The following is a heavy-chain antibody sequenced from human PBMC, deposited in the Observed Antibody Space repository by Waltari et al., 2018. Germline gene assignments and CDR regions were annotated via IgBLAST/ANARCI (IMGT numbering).Heavy chain of an antibody. CDR1: DFNLRPYG. V-gene: IGHV3-33*01. Sequence: QVQLVESGGGVVQPGRSLRLSCAASDFNLRPYGLHWVRLSPGKGLQWVAVIWPDGSDKYYADSVKGRFTISRDNSRNTLFLQMNSLSPEDTAVYYCARGLVAAGGTWSMFSFDFWGQGALVTVSS. CDR3: ARGLVAAGGTWSMFSFDF. CDR2: IWPDGSDK. D-gene: IGHD6-13*01. J-gene: IGHJ4*02.